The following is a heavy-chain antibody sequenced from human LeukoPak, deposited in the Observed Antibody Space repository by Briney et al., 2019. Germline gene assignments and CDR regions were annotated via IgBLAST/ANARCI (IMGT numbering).Heavy chain of an antibody. V-gene: IGHV3-23*01. J-gene: IGHJ4*02. D-gene: IGHD4-17*01. Sequence: GGSLRLSCAASGFSFSGYVISWVRQAPGKGLEWVSVIGRSGDYTHYADSVKGRFTISRDDSKNTLSLQMSSLRAEDTAIYYCAKDRDDSGDYAFDYWGQGVLVTVSS. CDR2: IGRSGDYT. CDR1: GFSFSGYV. CDR3: AKDRDDSGDYAFDY.